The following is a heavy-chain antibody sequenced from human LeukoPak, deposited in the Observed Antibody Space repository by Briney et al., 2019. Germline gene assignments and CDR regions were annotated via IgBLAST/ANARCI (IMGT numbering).Heavy chain of an antibody. CDR3: VRASSGGHNWFDP. D-gene: IGHD3-10*01. J-gene: IGHJ5*02. CDR2: MNPNSGDT. V-gene: IGHV1-8*01. Sequence: ASVKVSRKASGYTFTSYDINWVRQATGQGLEWMGWMNPNSGDTGYAQKFQGRVTMTRNTSISTAYMELSSLRSEGTAVYYCVRASSGGHNWFDPWGQGTLVTVSS. CDR1: GYTFTSYD.